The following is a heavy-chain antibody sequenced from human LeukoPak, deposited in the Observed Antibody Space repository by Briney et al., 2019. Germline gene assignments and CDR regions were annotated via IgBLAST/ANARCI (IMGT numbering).Heavy chain of an antibody. V-gene: IGHV4-59*01. CDR2: IYYSGST. CDR3: ARDGGYDYAAFDI. Sequence: SETLSLTCTVSGGSISSYYWSWIRQPPGKGLEWIGYIYYSGSTNYNPSLKSRVTISVDTSKNQFSLKLSSVTAADTAVYYYARDGGYDYAAFDIWGQGTMVTVSS. CDR1: GGSISSYY. D-gene: IGHD5-12*01. J-gene: IGHJ3*02.